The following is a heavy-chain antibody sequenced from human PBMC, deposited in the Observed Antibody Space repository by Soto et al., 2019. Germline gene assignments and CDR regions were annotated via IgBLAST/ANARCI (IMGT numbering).Heavy chain of an antibody. CDR3: ATRRDASYYYYGMDV. CDR2: ISDSGDGT. J-gene: IGHJ6*02. Sequence: QPGGSLRLSCAASGFTFSPYAMTWVRRAPGKGLEWVSAISDSGDGTYYADSVKGRFTISRDNSRNTLFLQMNSLRAEDTAVYYCATRRDASYYYYGMDVWGQGTTVTVYS. D-gene: IGHD2-2*01. V-gene: IGHV3-23*01. CDR1: GFTFSPYA.